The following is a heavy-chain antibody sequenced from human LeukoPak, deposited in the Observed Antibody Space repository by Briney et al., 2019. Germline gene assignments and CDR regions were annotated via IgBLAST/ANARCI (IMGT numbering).Heavy chain of an antibody. CDR2: IHPNSGDT. CDR1: GYTFTDYY. CDR3: ARRNTDLDY. Sequence: ASVKVSCKASGYTFTDYYTYWLRQAPGQGLEWMARIHPNSGDTRYAQKFQGRVTMTRDTSISTTYMELSRLTSDDTAVYYCARRNTDLDYWGQGSLVTVSS. J-gene: IGHJ4*02. D-gene: IGHD5-18*01. V-gene: IGHV1-2*06.